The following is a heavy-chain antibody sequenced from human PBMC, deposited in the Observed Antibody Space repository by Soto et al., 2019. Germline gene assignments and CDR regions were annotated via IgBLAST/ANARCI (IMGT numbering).Heavy chain of an antibody. V-gene: IGHV4-59*05. J-gene: IGHJ5*02. D-gene: IGHD5-18*01. CDR1: GGSITSYY. CDR2: IYYSGST. CDR3: AKDSGYNYGYFRWFDP. Sequence: SETLSLTCTVSGGSITSYYWNWIRQPPGKGLEWIGSIYYSGSTYYNPSLKSRVTISVDTSKNQFSLKLSSVTAADTAVYYCAKDSGYNYGYFRWFDPWGQGTLVTVSS.